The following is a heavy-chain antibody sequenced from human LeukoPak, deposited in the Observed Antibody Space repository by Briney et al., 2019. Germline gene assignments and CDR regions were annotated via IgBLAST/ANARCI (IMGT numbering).Heavy chain of an antibody. CDR2: INHRGST. J-gene: IGHJ5*02. CDR1: GGSFSGYY. D-gene: IGHD3-10*01. V-gene: IGHV4-34*01. CDR3: AKSLYGSGSYYNWFDP. Sequence: SETLSLTCVVYGGSFSGYYWSWIRQSPGKGLEWIGEINHRGSTNYNPSLKRRVTISLDTSKNQFSLKLSSVTAADTAVYYCAKSLYGSGSYYNWFDPWGQGTLVTVSS.